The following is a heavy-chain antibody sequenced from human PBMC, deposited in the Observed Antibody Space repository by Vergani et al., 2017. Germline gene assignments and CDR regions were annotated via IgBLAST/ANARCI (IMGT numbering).Heavy chain of an antibody. V-gene: IGHV4-59*01. J-gene: IGHJ6*03. CDR1: GGSISSYY. CDR3: ARALLRFHYYMDV. Sequence: QVQLQESGPGLVKPSETLSLTCTVSGGSISSYYWSWIRQPPGKGLEWIGYIYYSGSTNYNPSLKSRVTISVDTSKNQFSLKLSSVTAADTAVYYSARALLRFHYYMDVWGKGTTVTVSS. CDR2: IYYSGST. D-gene: IGHD3-3*01.